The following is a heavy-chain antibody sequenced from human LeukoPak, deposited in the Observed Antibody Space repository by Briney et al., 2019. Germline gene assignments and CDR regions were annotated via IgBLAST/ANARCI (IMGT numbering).Heavy chain of an antibody. V-gene: IGHV3-48*01. Sequence: HTGGSLRLSCAASGFTFSSYSMNWVRQAPGKGLEWVSYISSSSSTIYYADSVKGRFTISGDNAKNSLYLQMNSLRAEDTAVYYCARDRDIVVVPALTGFDYWGQGTLVTVSS. D-gene: IGHD2-2*01. CDR3: ARDRDIVVVPALTGFDY. J-gene: IGHJ4*02. CDR2: ISSSSSTI. CDR1: GFTFSSYS.